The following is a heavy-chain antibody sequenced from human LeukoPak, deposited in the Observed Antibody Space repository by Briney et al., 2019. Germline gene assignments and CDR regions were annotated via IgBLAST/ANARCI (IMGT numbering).Heavy chain of an antibody. D-gene: IGHD2-15*01. CDR3: ARGSTLPD. CDR2: IKQDGSEK. CDR1: GFTFSNYG. J-gene: IGHJ4*01. Sequence: PGGSLRLTCAASGFTFSNYGMHWVRQAPGKGLEWVANIKQDGSEKYYVDSVKGRFTISRDNAKNSLYLQMNSLRAEDTAVYYCARGSTLPDWGPGTLVTVSS. V-gene: IGHV3-7*01.